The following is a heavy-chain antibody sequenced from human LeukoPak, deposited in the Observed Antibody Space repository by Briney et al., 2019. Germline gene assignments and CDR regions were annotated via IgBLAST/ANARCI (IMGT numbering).Heavy chain of an antibody. CDR2: INPNSGGT. D-gene: IGHD3-22*01. Sequence: GASVKVSCKASGYTFTGYYMHWVRQAPGQGLEWMGWINPNSGGTNYAQKLQGRVTMTTDTSTSTAYMELRSLRSDDTAVYYCAREPPYYYDSSGYYADYYGMDVWGQGTTVTVSS. V-gene: IGHV1-2*02. CDR3: AREPPYYYDSSGYYADYYGMDV. J-gene: IGHJ6*02. CDR1: GYTFTGYY.